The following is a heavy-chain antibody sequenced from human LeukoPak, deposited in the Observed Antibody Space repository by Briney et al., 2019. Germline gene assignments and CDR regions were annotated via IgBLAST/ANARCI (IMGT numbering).Heavy chain of an antibody. V-gene: IGHV3-21*01. J-gene: IGHJ4*02. D-gene: IGHD3-9*01. Sequence: GGSLRLSCAASGFAFSSYSMNWVRQAPGKGLEWVSSISSSSDYIYYAGSLKGRFTISRDNAKNSLFLQMNSLRAEDTAVYYCTRVLHFDLVSAYWGQGTLVTVSS. CDR1: GFAFSSYS. CDR3: TRVLHFDLVSAY. CDR2: ISSSSDYI.